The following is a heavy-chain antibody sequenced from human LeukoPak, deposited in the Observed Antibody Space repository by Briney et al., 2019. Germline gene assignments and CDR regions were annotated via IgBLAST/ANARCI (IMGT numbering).Heavy chain of an antibody. D-gene: IGHD3-22*01. Sequence: SETLSLTCTVSGGSVSSGSYYWSWIRQPPGKGLEWIGYIYYSGSTNYNPSLKSRVTISVDTSKNQFSLKLSSVTAADTAGYYCAREARDYYDSSGYYDYWGQGTLVTVSS. CDR2: IYYSGST. V-gene: IGHV4-61*01. CDR3: AREARDYYDSSGYYDY. J-gene: IGHJ4*02. CDR1: GGSVSSGSYY.